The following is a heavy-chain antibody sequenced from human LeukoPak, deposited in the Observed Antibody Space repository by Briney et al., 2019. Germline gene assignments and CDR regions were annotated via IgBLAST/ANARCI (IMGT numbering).Heavy chain of an antibody. J-gene: IGHJ4*02. CDR1: GGSISSSSYY. D-gene: IGHD3-16*02. Sequence: SETLSLTCTVSGGSISSSSYYWGWIRQPPGKGLEWIGSIYYSGSTYYNPSLKSRVTISVDTSKNQFSLKLSSVTAADTAVYYWARRGYDYVWGSYRFFDYWGQGTLVTVSS. CDR3: ARRGYDYVWGSYRFFDY. V-gene: IGHV4-39*01. CDR2: IYYSGST.